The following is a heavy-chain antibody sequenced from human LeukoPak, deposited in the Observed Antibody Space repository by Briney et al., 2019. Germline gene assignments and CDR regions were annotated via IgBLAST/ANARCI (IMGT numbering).Heavy chain of an antibody. CDR1: GGSIISTSYY. D-gene: IGHD2-2*01. Sequence: SETLSLTCTVSGGSIISTSYYWGWIRQPPGKGLEWIGSIYYSGNTYYNPSLKSRVTISIDMSKHQFSLKVNSVTAADTAVYYCARRGRVYCSSTSCYDDYWGHGTLVTVSS. CDR2: IYYSGNT. V-gene: IGHV4-39*01. J-gene: IGHJ4*01. CDR3: ARRGRVYCSSTSCYDDY.